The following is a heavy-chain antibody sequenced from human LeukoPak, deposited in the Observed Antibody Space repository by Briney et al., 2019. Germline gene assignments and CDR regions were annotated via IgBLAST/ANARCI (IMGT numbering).Heavy chain of an antibody. V-gene: IGHV1-46*01. J-gene: IGHJ4*02. D-gene: IGHD1-26*01. Sequence: GASVKVSCKASGYTFTSYYMHWVRQAPGQGLEWMGLINPTGDSTAYAQKFQGRVTMTRDTSTSTVYMELSSLRSEDTAVYYCARGGIVGATTRYYFDYWGQGTLVTVSS. CDR3: ARGGIVGATTRYYFDY. CDR1: GYTFTSYY. CDR2: INPTGDST.